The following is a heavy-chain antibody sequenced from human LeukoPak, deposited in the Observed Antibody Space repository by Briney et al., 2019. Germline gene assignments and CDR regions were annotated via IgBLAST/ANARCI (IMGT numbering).Heavy chain of an antibody. CDR3: ARAVAPYYFDY. D-gene: IGHD6-19*01. V-gene: IGHV4-59*01. CDR1: GGSISSYY. Sequence: SETLSLTCTVSGGSISSYYWSWIRQPPGKGLEWIGYIYYSGSTNYNPSLKSRVTISVDTSKNQVSLKLSSVTAADTAVYYCARAVAPYYFDYWGQGTLVTVSS. CDR2: IYYSGST. J-gene: IGHJ4*02.